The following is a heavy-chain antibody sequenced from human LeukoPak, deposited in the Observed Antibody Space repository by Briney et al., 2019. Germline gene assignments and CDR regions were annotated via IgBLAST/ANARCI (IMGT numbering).Heavy chain of an antibody. CDR3: ARGNLAAAGTLFYYYGMDV. Sequence: ASVKVSCKASGYTFTSYYMHWARQAPGQGLEWMGIINPSGGSTSYAQKFQGRVTMTRDTSTSTVYMELSSLRSEDTAVYYCARGNLAAAGTLFYYYGMDVWGQGTTVTVSS. V-gene: IGHV1-46*01. J-gene: IGHJ6*02. D-gene: IGHD6-13*01. CDR2: INPSGGST. CDR1: GYTFTSYY.